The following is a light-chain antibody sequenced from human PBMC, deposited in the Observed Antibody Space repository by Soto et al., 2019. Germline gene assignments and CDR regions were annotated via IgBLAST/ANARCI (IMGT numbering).Light chain of an antibody. CDR2: GAS. J-gene: IGKJ4*01. Sequence: EIVLKQSPGTLSLSPGERATLSCRASQSVSSNYLAWYQQKPGQAPRLLIYGASSRATGIPDRFSGSGSGTDFTLTISRLEPEDFAVYYCQQYGSSPFTFGGGTKGEIK. CDR3: QQYGSSPFT. CDR1: QSVSSNY. V-gene: IGKV3-20*01.